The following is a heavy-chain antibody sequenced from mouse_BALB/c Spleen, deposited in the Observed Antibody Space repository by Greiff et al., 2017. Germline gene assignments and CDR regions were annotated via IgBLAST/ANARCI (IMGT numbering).Heavy chain of an antibody. Sequence: EVQGVESGGGLVKPGGSLKLSCAASGFAFSSYDMSWVRQTPEKRLEWVAYISSGGGSTYYPDTVKGRFTISRDNAKNTLYLQMSSLKSEDTAMYYCARHYDWFAYWGQGTLVTVSA. CDR1: GFAFSSYD. CDR2: ISSGGGST. J-gene: IGHJ3*01. D-gene: IGHD2-12*01. V-gene: IGHV5-12-1*01. CDR3: ARHYDWFAY.